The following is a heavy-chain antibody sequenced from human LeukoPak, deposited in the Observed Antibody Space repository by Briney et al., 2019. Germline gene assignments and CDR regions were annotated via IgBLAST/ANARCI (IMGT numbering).Heavy chain of an antibody. D-gene: IGHD2-21*02. Sequence: SGGSLRLSCAASGFTFSNYSINWVRQAPGKGLGWVAFIRFDGSNKYYADSVKGRFTISRDNSKTTLYLQMNSLRAEDTAVYYCARGRCGGDCHSCYYYYYMDVWGKGTTVTISS. CDR2: IRFDGSNK. CDR3: ARGRCGGDCHSCYYYYYMDV. CDR1: GFTFSNYS. J-gene: IGHJ6*03. V-gene: IGHV3-30*02.